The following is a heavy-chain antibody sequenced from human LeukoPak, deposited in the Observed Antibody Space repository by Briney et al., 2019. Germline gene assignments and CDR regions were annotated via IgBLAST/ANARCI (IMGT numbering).Heavy chain of an antibody. Sequence: GGSLRLSCAASGFTFSSYWMSWVRQAPGKGLEWVANIKQDGSEKYYVDSVKGRLTISRDNAKNSLYLQMNSLRAEDTAVYYCARSFAMYYFDSSGYYPPEPHAFDIWGQGTMVTVSS. CDR3: ARSFAMYYFDSSGYYPPEPHAFDI. CDR1: GFTFSSYW. D-gene: IGHD3-22*01. V-gene: IGHV3-7*01. J-gene: IGHJ3*02. CDR2: IKQDGSEK.